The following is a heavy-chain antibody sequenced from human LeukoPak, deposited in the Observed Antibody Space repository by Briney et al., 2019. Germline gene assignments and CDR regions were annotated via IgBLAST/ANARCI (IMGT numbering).Heavy chain of an antibody. CDR2: ISDREGA. Sequence: PSETLSLTCTVSGGSISSYYWSWIRQPPGKELEWIGYISDREGATYNPSLKSRVTMSVDTSKTHFSLKLNSVTAADTAVYYCARLPSHWGQGTLVTVSS. CDR1: GGSISSYY. J-gene: IGHJ4*02. CDR3: ARLPSH. V-gene: IGHV4-59*08.